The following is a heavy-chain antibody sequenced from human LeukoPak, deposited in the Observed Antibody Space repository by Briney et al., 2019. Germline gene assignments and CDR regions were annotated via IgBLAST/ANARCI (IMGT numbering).Heavy chain of an antibody. CDR1: GFTFSDYY. CDR2: ISSSGSTI. D-gene: IGHD6-13*01. Sequence: PGGSLRLSCAASGFTFSDYYMSWIRQAPGKGLEWVSYISSSGSTIYYADSVKGRFTISRDNAKNSLYLQMNSLRAEDTAVYYCARVDSSSSLDLDYWGQGTLVTVSS. V-gene: IGHV3-11*04. CDR3: ARVDSSSSLDLDY. J-gene: IGHJ4*02.